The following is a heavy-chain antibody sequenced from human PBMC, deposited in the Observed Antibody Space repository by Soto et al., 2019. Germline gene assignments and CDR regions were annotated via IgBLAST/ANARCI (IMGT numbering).Heavy chain of an antibody. V-gene: IGHV3-23*01. D-gene: IGHD3-3*02. Sequence: PGGSLRRSCAASGFTFSSYAMSLVRQAPGKGLEWVSSISGSGGSTYNADSVKGRFKISRDNSKNTLYLQMNSLRAEDTAVYYCAKTRNHFWSAYFDYWGQGT. CDR2: ISGSGGST. CDR3: AKTRNHFWSAYFDY. CDR1: GFTFSSYA. J-gene: IGHJ4*02.